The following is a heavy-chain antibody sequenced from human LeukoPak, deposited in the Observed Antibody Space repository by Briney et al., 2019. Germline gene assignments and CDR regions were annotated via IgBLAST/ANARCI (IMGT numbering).Heavy chain of an antibody. CDR2: IDYGGST. CDR3: ARGIRYFDWTNHPNWFDP. Sequence: PSETLTLTCTVSGCTTSSDDNYWSWIRQRPGKGLVWIVYIDYGGSTYYNPSLKSRVTISVDNSKKQFSLKLSTVTAADTAVYYCARGIRYFDWTNHPNWFDPWGQGTLVTVSS. D-gene: IGHD3-9*01. CDR1: GCTTSSDDNY. V-gene: IGHV4-30-4*01. J-gene: IGHJ5*02.